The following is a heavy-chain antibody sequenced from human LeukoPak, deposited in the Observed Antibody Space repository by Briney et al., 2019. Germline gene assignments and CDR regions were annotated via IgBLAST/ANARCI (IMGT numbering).Heavy chain of an antibody. CDR1: GGSISSYY. D-gene: IGHD3-22*01. CDR3: ARSPRTYYYDSKEGHFDY. Sequence: PSETLSLTCTVSGGSISSYYWSWIRQPPGKGLEWIGYIYYSGSTNYNPSLKSRVTISVDTSKNQFSLKLSSVTAADTAVYYCARSPRTYYYDSKEGHFDYWGQGTLVTVSS. J-gene: IGHJ4*02. V-gene: IGHV4-59*01. CDR2: IYYSGST.